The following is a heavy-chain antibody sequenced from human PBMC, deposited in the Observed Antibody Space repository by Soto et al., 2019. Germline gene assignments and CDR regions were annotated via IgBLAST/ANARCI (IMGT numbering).Heavy chain of an antibody. D-gene: IGHD3-22*01. V-gene: IGHV3-21*01. CDR2: ISSSSSYI. Sequence: EVQLVESGGGLVKPGGSLRLSCAASGFTFSSYSMNWVRQAPGKGLEWVSSISSSSSYIYYADSVKGRFTISRDNAKNSLYLQRNRLRAEDTSVYYSARDGDYNDSSGYLALGMDVWGQGTTVTVSS. CDR1: GFTFSSYS. CDR3: ARDGDYNDSSGYLALGMDV. J-gene: IGHJ6*02.